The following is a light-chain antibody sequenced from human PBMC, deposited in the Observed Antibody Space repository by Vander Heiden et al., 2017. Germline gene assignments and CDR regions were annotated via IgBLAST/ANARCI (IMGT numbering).Light chain of an antibody. J-gene: IGLJ1*01. CDR2: DNN. V-gene: IGLV1-51*01. CDR1: SSNIENNY. CDR3: VTWDTSLSTLV. Sequence: QSVWTQPPSVSAAPGQKVTISCSGSSSNIENNYVCWYLQLPGTAPKLLIYDNNKRPSGIPDRFSASKSGTSATLGITGLQTGDEADYYCVTWDTSLSTLVFGPGTKVTVL.